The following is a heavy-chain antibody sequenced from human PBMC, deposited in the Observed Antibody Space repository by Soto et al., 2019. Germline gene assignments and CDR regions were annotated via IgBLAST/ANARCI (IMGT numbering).Heavy chain of an antibody. CDR3: ARGDWGSNFDY. CDR2: IYYSGST. V-gene: IGHV4-61*05. D-gene: IGHD7-27*01. Sequence: TSETLSLTCIVSGGSISSSSYYWGWIRQPPGKGLEWIGYIYYSGSTNYNPSLKSRVTISLDTSKNQFSLKLSSVTAADTAVYYCARGDWGSNFDYWGQGTLVTVSS. CDR1: GGSISSSSYY. J-gene: IGHJ4*02.